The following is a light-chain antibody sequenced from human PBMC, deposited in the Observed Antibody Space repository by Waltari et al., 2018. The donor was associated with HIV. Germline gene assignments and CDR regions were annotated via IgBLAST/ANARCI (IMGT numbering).Light chain of an antibody. Sequence: SYELTQSLSVSVALGQTAKISCGGKNIESKVVHWYQQKPGQAPVLVIYRDSDRPSGIPERFSGSNSGNTATLTINRAQAGDEGDYFCQVWDSSAGVFGGGTTLTVL. V-gene: IGLV3-9*01. CDR2: RDS. J-gene: IGLJ3*02. CDR3: QVWDSSAGV. CDR1: NIESKV.